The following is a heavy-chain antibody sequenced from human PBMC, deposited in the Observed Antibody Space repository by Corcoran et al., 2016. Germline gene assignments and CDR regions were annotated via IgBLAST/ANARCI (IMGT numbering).Heavy chain of an antibody. CDR1: GGSISSYY. J-gene: IGHJ6*02. V-gene: IGHV4-59*01. CDR3: ARTRSYYYGMDV. Sequence: QVQLQESGPGLVKPSETLSLTCTVSGGSISSYYWSWIRQHPGKGLEWIGYIYYRGSTNYTPSLKSRVTISVDTSKNQFALKLSSVIAADTAVYYCARTRSYYYGMDVWGQGTTVTVSS. CDR2: IYYRGST.